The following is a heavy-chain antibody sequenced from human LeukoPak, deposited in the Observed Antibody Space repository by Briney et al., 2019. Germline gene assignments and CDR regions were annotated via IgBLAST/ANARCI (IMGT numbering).Heavy chain of an antibody. CDR3: SSGYSGCLQRYYFDY. CDR2: INHSGST. Sequence: PSETLSLTSAVYGGSFSGYYWSWVRQPPGKGLEWIGEINHSGSTNQNPSLKSRVTISVDTSKNQFSLKPSSVTAADKAVYYCSSGYSGCLQRYYFDYCGQGTLVTVSS. J-gene: IGHJ4*02. V-gene: IGHV4-34*01. CDR1: GGSFSGYY. D-gene: IGHD1-26*01.